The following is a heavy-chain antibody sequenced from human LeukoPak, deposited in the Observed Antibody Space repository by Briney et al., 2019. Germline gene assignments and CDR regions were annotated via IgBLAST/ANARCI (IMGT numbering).Heavy chain of an antibody. D-gene: IGHD3-10*01. V-gene: IGHV3-74*01. Sequence: GGSLRLSCAASGFTFSSYWMHWVRQTPGKGLMWVSRIESNGLALYAYSVRDRFTISRDNAKNTVYLQMNSLRADDTAMYYCARAVTYFYGSVTYDWFESWGQGTLVTVSS. CDR2: IESNGLA. J-gene: IGHJ5*01. CDR3: ARAVTYFYGSVTYDWFES. CDR1: GFTFSSYW.